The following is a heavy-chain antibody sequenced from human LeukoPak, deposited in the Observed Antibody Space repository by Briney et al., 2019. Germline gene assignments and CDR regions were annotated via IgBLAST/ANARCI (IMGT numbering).Heavy chain of an antibody. D-gene: IGHD7-27*01. CDR2: IKEDGSEK. Sequence: GGSLRLSCAASGFIFSSHWMNWVRQAPGKGLGWVANIKEDGSEKFYVDSVKGRFTISRDNAKNSLFLQMNSLRGEDTAVYYCVGTPNRNFFDYWGQGTLVTVSS. CDR3: VGTPNRNFFDY. V-gene: IGHV3-7*01. J-gene: IGHJ4*02. CDR1: GFIFSSHW.